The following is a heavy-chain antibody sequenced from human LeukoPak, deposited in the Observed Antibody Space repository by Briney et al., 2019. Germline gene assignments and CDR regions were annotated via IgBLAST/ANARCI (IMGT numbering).Heavy chain of an antibody. Sequence: GGSLRLSCAASGFTFSNYPMSWVPQAPGKGLEWVSGLSDSGAATFYTDSVKGRFTVSRDNSKNTLYLQMDSLRAEDTAVYYCAKYGVKEFDYWGQGTLVTVSS. J-gene: IGHJ4*02. CDR2: LSDSGAAT. D-gene: IGHD4-23*01. CDR1: GFTFSNYP. CDR3: AKYGVKEFDY. V-gene: IGHV3-23*01.